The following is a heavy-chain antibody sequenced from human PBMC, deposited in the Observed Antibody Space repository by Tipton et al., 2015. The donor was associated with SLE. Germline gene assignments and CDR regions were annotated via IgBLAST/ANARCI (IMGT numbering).Heavy chain of an antibody. CDR2: INHRGST. V-gene: IGHV4-34*01. CDR3: AGGRDSLYYGMDV. J-gene: IGHJ6*02. CDR1: GGSISSSSSYY. D-gene: IGHD2-15*01. Sequence: TLSLTCAVYGGSISSSSSYYWAWIRQPPGKGVEWIGEINHRGSTNYNPSLKSRVTISVDTSNNQFSLKLGSVTAADTAVYYCAGGRDSLYYGMDVWGQGTTVTVSS.